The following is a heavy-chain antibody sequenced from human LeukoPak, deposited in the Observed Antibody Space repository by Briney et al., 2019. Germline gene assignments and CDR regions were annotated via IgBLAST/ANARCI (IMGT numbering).Heavy chain of an antibody. CDR3: ARDLGYYYYMDV. CDR1: GYTFTSYG. J-gene: IGHJ6*03. CDR2: INPSGGRT. Sequence: GASVKVSCKASGYTFTSYGISWVRQAPGQGLEWMGIINPSGGRTSYAQKFQGRVTMTRDTSTSTVYMELSSLRSEDTAVYYCARDLGYYYYMDVWGKGTTVTVSS. V-gene: IGHV1-46*01.